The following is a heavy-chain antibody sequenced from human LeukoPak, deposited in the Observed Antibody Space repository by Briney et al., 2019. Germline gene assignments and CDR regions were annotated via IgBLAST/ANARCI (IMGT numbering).Heavy chain of an antibody. Sequence: SETLSLTCTVSGGSISSGSYYWSWIRQPAGKGLEWIGRIYTSGSTNYNPSLKSRVTISVDTSKNQFSLKLSSVTAADTAVYYCAGPAGTTEYYYMDVWGKGTTVTVSS. V-gene: IGHV4-61*02. J-gene: IGHJ6*03. CDR1: GGSISSGSYY. D-gene: IGHD4-17*01. CDR3: AGPAGTTEYYYMDV. CDR2: IYTSGST.